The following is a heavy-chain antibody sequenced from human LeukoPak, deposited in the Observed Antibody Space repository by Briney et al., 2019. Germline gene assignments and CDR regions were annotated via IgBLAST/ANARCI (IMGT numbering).Heavy chain of an antibody. CDR3: ARSLTYGYGHFDY. CDR1: VDLYRRYY. Sequence: PSVPVTLLCSVCVDLYRRYYWLWTPHSPVKGLPWIGYIYYSGSTNYNPSLKSRVTISVDTSKNQFSLKLSSVTAAHTAVYYCARSLTYGYGHFDYWGLGTLVSVSS. V-gene: IGHV4-59*01. CDR2: IYYSGST. J-gene: IGHJ4*02. D-gene: IGHD5-18*01.